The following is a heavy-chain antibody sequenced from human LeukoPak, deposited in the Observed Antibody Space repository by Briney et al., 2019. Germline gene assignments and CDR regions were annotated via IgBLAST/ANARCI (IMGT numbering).Heavy chain of an antibody. V-gene: IGHV3-33*01. J-gene: IGHJ4*02. CDR1: GFTFSNYG. D-gene: IGHD1-7*01. CDR3: ARAVTGATIGDY. CDR2: IWYDGSNT. Sequence: GRSLRLSCTACGFTFSNYGMHWVRQAPGKGLEWLAFIWYDGSNTYYTDSVKGRFTISRDNSKNTLYLQMISLRAEDTAVYYCARAVTGATIGDYWGQGTLVTVSS.